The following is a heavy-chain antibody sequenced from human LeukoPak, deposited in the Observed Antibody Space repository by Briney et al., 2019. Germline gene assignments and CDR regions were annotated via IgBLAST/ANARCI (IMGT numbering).Heavy chain of an antibody. CDR1: GYTFTSYG. D-gene: IGHD3-22*01. V-gene: IGHV1-18*01. CDR3: ARGGGYYDSSGYYPHFDY. Sequence: ATVKVSCKASGYTFTSYGISWVRQAPGQGFEWMGWISAYNGNTNYAQKLQGRVTMTTDTSTSTAYMELRSLRSDDTAVYYCARGGGYYDSSGYYPHFDYWGQGTLVTVSS. CDR2: ISAYNGNT. J-gene: IGHJ4*02.